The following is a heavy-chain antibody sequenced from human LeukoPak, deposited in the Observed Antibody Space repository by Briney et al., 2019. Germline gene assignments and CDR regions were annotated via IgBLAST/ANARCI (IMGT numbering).Heavy chain of an antibody. CDR2: INQDGSET. CDR3: ARLVQSGYSYGMVPSDF. CDR1: GFIFSSHW. J-gene: IGHJ4*02. V-gene: IGHV3-7*01. Sequence: GGSLRLSCAASGFIFSSHWMSWVRQAPGKGLEWVANINQDGSETYYEDSVKGRFTISRDNGKNSLYLQMNSLRAEDTAVYYCARLVQSGYSYGMVPSDFWGQGTLVTVSS. D-gene: IGHD5-18*01.